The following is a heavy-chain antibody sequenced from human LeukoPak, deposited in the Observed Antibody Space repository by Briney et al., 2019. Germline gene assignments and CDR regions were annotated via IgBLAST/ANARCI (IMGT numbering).Heavy chain of an antibody. CDR3: VRATFSMIVTVRIIGAFDI. Sequence: SETLSLTCTVSGGSINSGNYYWSWIRQQPGKGLEWIGYIYYTGSTYYNPSLKSRVGISLDTSKNHFSLNLSSVTAADTAVYYCVRATFSMIVTVRIIGAFDIWGQGTMVTVSS. V-gene: IGHV4-31*03. CDR2: IYYTGST. D-gene: IGHD3-22*01. J-gene: IGHJ3*02. CDR1: GGSINSGNYY.